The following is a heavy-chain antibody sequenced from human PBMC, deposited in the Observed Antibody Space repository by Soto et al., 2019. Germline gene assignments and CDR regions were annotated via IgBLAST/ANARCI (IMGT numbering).Heavy chain of an antibody. V-gene: IGHV4-31*03. CDR2: IYYSGST. Sequence: SETLSLTCTVSGGSISSGGYYWSWIRQHPGKGLEWIGYIYYSGSTYYNPSLKSRVTISVDTPKNQFSLKLSSVTAADTAVYYCARDRYSSRANWFDPWGQGTLVTVSS. D-gene: IGHD2-21*01. J-gene: IGHJ5*02. CDR1: GGSISSGGYY. CDR3: ARDRYSSRANWFDP.